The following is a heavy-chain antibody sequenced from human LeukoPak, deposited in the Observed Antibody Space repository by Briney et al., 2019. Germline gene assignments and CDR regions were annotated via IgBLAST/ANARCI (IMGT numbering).Heavy chain of an antibody. CDR3: AKTANWGDKWYFDL. Sequence: PGGSLRLSCAASGFTVSSNYMSWVRQAPGKGLEWVSVIYSCGSTYYADSVKGRFTISRDNSKNTLFLQKTSLRAEDTAVYYCAKTANWGDKWYFDLWGRGTLVTVSS. CDR1: GFTVSSNY. CDR2: IYSCGST. V-gene: IGHV3-53*01. D-gene: IGHD7-27*01. J-gene: IGHJ2*01.